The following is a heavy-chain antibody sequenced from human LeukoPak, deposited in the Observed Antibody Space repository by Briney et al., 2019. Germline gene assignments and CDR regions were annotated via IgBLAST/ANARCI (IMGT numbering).Heavy chain of an antibody. V-gene: IGHV4-59*08. CDR3: ARRDSYCGYAYDY. CDR1: GGSISRYY. Sequence: SETLSLTCTVSGGSISRYYWSWVRQPPGKGLEWVGYISYSGSTNYNPSLKSRVTISVDTSKNQLSLKLSSVTAADTAVYYCARRDSYCGYAYDYWGQGTLVTVSS. CDR2: ISYSGST. D-gene: IGHD5-12*01. J-gene: IGHJ4*02.